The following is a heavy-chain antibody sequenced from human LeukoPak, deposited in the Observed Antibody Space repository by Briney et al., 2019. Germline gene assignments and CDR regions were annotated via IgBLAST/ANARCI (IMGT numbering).Heavy chain of an antibody. Sequence: PSETLSLTCAVYGGSFSGYYWSWIRQPPGKGLEWIGEINHSGSTNYNPSLKSRVTISVDTSKNQFSLKLSSVTAADTAVYYCARSRRGGWFDPWGQGTLVTVSS. CDR1: GGSFSGYY. CDR3: ARSRRGGWFDP. J-gene: IGHJ5*02. CDR2: INHSGST. V-gene: IGHV4-34*01. D-gene: IGHD3-16*01.